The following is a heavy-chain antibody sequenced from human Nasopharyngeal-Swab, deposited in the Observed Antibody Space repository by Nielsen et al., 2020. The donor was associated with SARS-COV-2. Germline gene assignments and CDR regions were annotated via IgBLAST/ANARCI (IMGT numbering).Heavy chain of an antibody. CDR2: ISSSSTI. D-gene: IGHD2-2*01. Sequence: GESLKISCAASGFTFSSYSMNWVRQAPGKGLEWVSYISSSSTIYYADSVKGRFTISRDNAKNSLYLQMNSLRDEDTAVYYCAREGLGLYCSSTSCYSEFDYWGQGTLVTVSS. CDR1: GFTFSSYS. V-gene: IGHV3-48*02. CDR3: AREGLGLYCSSTSCYSEFDY. J-gene: IGHJ4*02.